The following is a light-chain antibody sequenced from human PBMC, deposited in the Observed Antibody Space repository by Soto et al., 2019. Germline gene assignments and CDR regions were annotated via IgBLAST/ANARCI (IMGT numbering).Light chain of an antibody. CDR2: DAS. Sequence: EFVLTQSPATLSLSPGERATLSCRASQSVSRYLAWYQQKPGQSPRLLIYDASNRATGTPARFSGSGSGTDFTLSISSLEPEDFAVYYCQQRSNWFTFGPGTKVDIK. CDR1: QSVSRY. V-gene: IGKV3-11*01. J-gene: IGKJ3*01. CDR3: QQRSNWFT.